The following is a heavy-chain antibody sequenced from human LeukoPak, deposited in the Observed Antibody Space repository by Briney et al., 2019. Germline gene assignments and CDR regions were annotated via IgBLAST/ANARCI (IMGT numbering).Heavy chain of an antibody. CDR1: GGTFSSYT. CDR3: ARGLPYSSGWYLDAFDI. CDR2: IIPILGIA. Sequence: SVKVSCKASGGTFSSYTISWVRQAPGQGLEWMGRIIPILGIANYAQKFQGRVTITADKSTSTAYMELSSLRSEDTAVYYCARGLPYSSGWYLDAFDIWGQGTMVTVSS. V-gene: IGHV1-69*02. J-gene: IGHJ3*02. D-gene: IGHD6-19*01.